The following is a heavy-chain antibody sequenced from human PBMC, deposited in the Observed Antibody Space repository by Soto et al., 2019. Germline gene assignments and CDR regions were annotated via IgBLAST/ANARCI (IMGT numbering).Heavy chain of an antibody. CDR1: GGSISSYY. V-gene: IGHV4-59*01. Sequence: SETLSLTCTVSGGSISSYYWSWIRQPPGKGLEWIGYIYYSGSTNYNPSLKSRVTISVDTSKNQFSLKLSSVTAADTAVYYCARLVGWGICTGQRKNWFDPWGQGTLVTVSS. CDR2: IYYSGST. J-gene: IGHJ5*02. D-gene: IGHD2-15*01. CDR3: ARLVGWGICTGQRKNWFDP.